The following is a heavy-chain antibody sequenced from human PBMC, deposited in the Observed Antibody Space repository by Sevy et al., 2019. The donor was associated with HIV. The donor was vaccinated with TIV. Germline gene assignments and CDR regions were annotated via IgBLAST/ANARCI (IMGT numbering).Heavy chain of an antibody. CDR1: GFAFSDYG. CDR3: ARDPRIFGDYLLTYFDY. V-gene: IGHV3-33*01. Sequence: GGSLRLSCAASGFAFSDYGMHWVRQAPGKGLEWVAVIWYDGNKQHYADSVRGRFTISRDNSKNIVYLQLSSLRAEDTAVYYCARDPRIFGDYLLTYFDYWGQGVLVTVSS. D-gene: IGHD4-17*01. J-gene: IGHJ4*02. CDR2: IWYDGNKQ.